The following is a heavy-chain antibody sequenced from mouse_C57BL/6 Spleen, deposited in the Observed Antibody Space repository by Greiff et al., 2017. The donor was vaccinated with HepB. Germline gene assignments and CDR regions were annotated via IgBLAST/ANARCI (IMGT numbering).Heavy chain of an antibody. CDR3: ARGTNYWYFDV. Sequence: EVQLQESGPGLAKPSQTLSLICSVTGYSITSDYWNWIRKFPGNKLEFMGYMRYSGSSYYNPSLKSRLSITRDTSKNQYYLQLNSVTSEDTATYFCARGTNYWYFDVWGTGTTVTVSS. V-gene: IGHV3-8*01. CDR2: MRYSGSS. J-gene: IGHJ1*03. CDR1: GYSITSDY. D-gene: IGHD1-1*01.